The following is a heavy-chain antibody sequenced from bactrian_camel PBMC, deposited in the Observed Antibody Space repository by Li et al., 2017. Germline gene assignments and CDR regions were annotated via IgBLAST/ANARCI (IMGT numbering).Heavy chain of an antibody. CDR2: LSSDGVI. J-gene: IGHJ6*01. V-gene: IGHV3S55*01. Sequence: HVQLVESGGGSVQAGGSLRISCTASEFAIDDSEIMAWYRQAPGNKCELVATLSSDGVIYYEDFAMGRFTVSREDAENTLYLHMNSLKVEDTAVYYCAADLSFWPSHGQCPGHSSSGSIGYWGQGTQVTVS. CDR1: EFAIDDSEI. CDR3: AADLSFWPSHGQCPGHSSSGSIGY. D-gene: IGHD5*01.